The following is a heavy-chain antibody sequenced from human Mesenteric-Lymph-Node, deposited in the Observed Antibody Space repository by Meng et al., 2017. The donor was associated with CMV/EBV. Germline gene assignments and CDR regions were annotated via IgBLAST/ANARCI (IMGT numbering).Heavy chain of an antibody. CDR3: ARHQRWLKSEGGFNY. V-gene: IGHV4-34*01. D-gene: IGHD4-23*01. CDR2: INHSGST. J-gene: IGHJ4*02. CDR1: GGVFRGFY. Sequence: GAGLLKPSVAPSPPLAGYGGVFRGFYVGWIRQAPGKGLEWIGEINHSGSTNYNPSLKSRVTISVDTSKNQFSLKLSSVTAADTAVYYCARHQRWLKSEGGFNYWGQGTLVTVSS.